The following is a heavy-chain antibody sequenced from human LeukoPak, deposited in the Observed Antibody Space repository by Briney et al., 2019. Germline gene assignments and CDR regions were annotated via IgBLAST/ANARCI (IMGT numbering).Heavy chain of an antibody. D-gene: IGHD6-13*01. CDR1: GDSVSSNSAT. V-gene: IGHV6-1*01. Sequence: SQTLSLTCAISGDSVSSNSATWTRIRQSPSRGLEWLGRTYYRPKWYNDYAVSMKSRITINPDTSKNQFSLQLNSVTPEDTAVYYCARGSSSNSWFFDYWGQGTLVTVSS. CDR2: TYYRPKWYN. J-gene: IGHJ4*02. CDR3: ARGSSSNSWFFDY.